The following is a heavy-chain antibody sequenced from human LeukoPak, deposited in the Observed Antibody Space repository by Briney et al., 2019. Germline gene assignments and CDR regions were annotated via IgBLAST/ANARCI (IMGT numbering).Heavy chain of an antibody. CDR1: GYTFSNYG. J-gene: IGHJ4*02. CDR3: ARDFWNLYENNDSNRDFDN. D-gene: IGHD7-27*01. V-gene: IGHV1-18*01. CDR2: IAGDR. Sequence: ASVKVSCKASGYTFSNYGISWVRQAPGQGLEWMAWIAGDRIYAPQFQGRLIISTDPSTSTAYMGLRSLRSDDTAVYYCARDFWNLYENNDSNRDFDNWGRGTLLTVSS.